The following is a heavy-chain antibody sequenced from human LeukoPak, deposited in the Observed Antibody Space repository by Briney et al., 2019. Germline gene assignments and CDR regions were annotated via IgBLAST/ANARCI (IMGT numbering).Heavy chain of an antibody. CDR2: ISPAGTET. Sequence: GGSLRLSCAASGFSFSAYWMTWVRQAPGTGLEWVANISPAGTETYYVDPVKGRLTISRDNAKNLLYLQTNSLRAEDTAVYYCARFGYVAAVDLWGQGTLVTVSS. V-gene: IGHV3-7*01. D-gene: IGHD2-15*01. CDR3: ARFGYVAAVDL. J-gene: IGHJ4*02. CDR1: GFSFSAYW.